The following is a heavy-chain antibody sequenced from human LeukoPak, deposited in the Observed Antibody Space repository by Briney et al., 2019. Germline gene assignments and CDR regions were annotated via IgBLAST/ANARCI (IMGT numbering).Heavy chain of an antibody. CDR1: GFTFSSYA. V-gene: IGHV3-23*01. Sequence: GGSLRLSCAASGFTFSSYAMSWVRQAPGKGLEWVSAFSGSGGSTYYADSVKGRFTISRDNSKNTLYLQMNSLRSEDTAVYYCASDSAWNLHGGYLDHWGQGTLVSVSS. CDR2: FSGSGGST. CDR3: ASDSAWNLHGGYLDH. D-gene: IGHD2-15*01. J-gene: IGHJ4*02.